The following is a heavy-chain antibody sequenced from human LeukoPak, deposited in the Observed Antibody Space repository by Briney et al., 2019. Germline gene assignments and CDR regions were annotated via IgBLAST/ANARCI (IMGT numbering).Heavy chain of an antibody. Sequence: ASETLSLTCTVSGGSISSGDYYWSWIRQPPEKGLEWGGYIYYSGSTYYNPSLKSRVTISVDTSKNQFSLKLSSVTAADTAVYYCARVGIGTTVTPGPDYWGQGTLVTVSS. J-gene: IGHJ4*02. CDR2: IYYSGST. V-gene: IGHV4-30-4*08. CDR1: GGSISSGDYY. D-gene: IGHD4-17*01. CDR3: ARVGIGTTVTPGPDY.